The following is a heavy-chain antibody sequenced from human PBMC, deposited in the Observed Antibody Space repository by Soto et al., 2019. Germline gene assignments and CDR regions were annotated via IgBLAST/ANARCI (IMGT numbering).Heavy chain of an antibody. D-gene: IGHD2-8*01. J-gene: IGHJ4*02. CDR3: ALLISVGGPSRANSRKDY. CDR1: GFTFSSYA. V-gene: IGHV3-23*01. Sequence: EVQLLESGGGLVQPGGSLRLSCAASGFTFSSYAMSWVRQAPGKGLEWVSAISGSGGSTYYADSVKGRFTISRDNSKNTLYLQMNSLRAEDTAVYYCALLISVGGPSRANSRKDYWGQGTLVTVSS. CDR2: ISGSGGST.